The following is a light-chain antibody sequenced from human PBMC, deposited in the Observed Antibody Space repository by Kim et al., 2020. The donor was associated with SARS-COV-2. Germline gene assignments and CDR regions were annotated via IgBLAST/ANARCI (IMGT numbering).Light chain of an antibody. Sequence: PGKTARSNCGGNNIGSKSVHWYQQKPGQAPVLVVYDDSDRPSGIPERFSGSNSGNTATLTISRVEAGDEADYYCQVWDSSSDHHVVFGGGTQLTVL. CDR3: QVWDSSSDHHVV. J-gene: IGLJ2*01. CDR1: NIGSKS. CDR2: DDS. V-gene: IGLV3-21*03.